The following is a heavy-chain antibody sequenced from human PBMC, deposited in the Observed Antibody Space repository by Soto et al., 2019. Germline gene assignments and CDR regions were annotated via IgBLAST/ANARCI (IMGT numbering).Heavy chain of an antibody. D-gene: IGHD3-22*01. V-gene: IGHV4-38-2*01. Sequence: SETLSLTCAVSGYSISSGYYWGWIRQPPGKGLEWIGSIYHSGSTYYTPSLKSRVTISVDTSKNQFSLKLSSVTAADTAVYYCARLDSSGFMTPGAFDIWGQGTMVTVSS. J-gene: IGHJ3*02. CDR3: ARLDSSGFMTPGAFDI. CDR2: IYHSGST. CDR1: GYSISSGYY.